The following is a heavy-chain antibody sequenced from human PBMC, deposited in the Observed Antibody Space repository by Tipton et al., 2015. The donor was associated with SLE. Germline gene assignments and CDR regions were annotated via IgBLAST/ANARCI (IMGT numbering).Heavy chain of an antibody. J-gene: IGHJ4*02. CDR1: GFIFSSYW. Sequence: SLRLSCAGSGFIFSSYWLNWVRQAPGKGLEWVANIKQDGSERYYVDSVKGRFTISRDNAKNSLYLQINSLRVEDTAVYFCAKKIGVDTVPSAFDLWGQGTLVTVSS. D-gene: IGHD3-22*01. V-gene: IGHV3-7*02. CDR3: AKKIGVDTVPSAFDL. CDR2: IKQDGSER.